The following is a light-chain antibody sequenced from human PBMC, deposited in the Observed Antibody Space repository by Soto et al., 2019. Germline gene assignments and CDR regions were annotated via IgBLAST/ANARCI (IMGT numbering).Light chain of an antibody. J-gene: IGKJ5*01. Sequence: DIQMTRSPSSLSASVGERIAMTWLASDSIRTYLNWYQQKPGRAPKLLIYAASSLQSGVPSRFSGSGSGTDFTFTISSLQPEDIATYYCQQYDNLPITFGQGTRLEI. CDR1: DSIRTY. CDR2: AAS. CDR3: QQYDNLPIT. V-gene: IGKV1-33*01.